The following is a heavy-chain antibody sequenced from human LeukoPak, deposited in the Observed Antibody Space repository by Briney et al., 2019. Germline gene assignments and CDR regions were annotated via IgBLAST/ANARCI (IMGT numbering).Heavy chain of an antibody. CDR3: AKTRGISISGVVPLCDY. CDR1: GSTFSTSG. D-gene: IGHD3-3*01. CDR2: ISGSGGTP. Sequence: PGGSLRLSCAASGSTFSTSGMTWVRQAPGKGLDWVSIISGSGGTPYYTDSVKGRFTISRDNSKNTLYLQMNSLRAEDTAVYYCAKTRGISISGVVPLCDYWGQGTLVTVSS. V-gene: IGHV3-23*01. J-gene: IGHJ4*02.